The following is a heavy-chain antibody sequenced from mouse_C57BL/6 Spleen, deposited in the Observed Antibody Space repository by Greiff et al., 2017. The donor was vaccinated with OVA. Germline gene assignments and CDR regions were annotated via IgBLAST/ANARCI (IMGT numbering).Heavy chain of an antibody. CDR3: ARFDGFPFDY. CDR2: IHPNSGST. CDR1: GYTFTSYW. D-gene: IGHD2-3*01. Sequence: VQLQQPGAELVKPGASVKLSCKASGYTFTSYWMHWVKQRPGQGLEWIGMIHPNSGSTNYNEKFKSKATLTVDKSSSTAYLQLSSLTSEDSAVYYCARFDGFPFDYWGQGTTLTVSS. V-gene: IGHV1-64*01. J-gene: IGHJ2*01.